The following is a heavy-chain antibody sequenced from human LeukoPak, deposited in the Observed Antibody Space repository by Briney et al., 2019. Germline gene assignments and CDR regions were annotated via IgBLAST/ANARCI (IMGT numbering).Heavy chain of an antibody. Sequence: PRASVTVSCKVSGYTLTELSMHWVRQAPGKGLEWMGGFDPEYGETVYAQKFQGRVTMTEDTSTDTAYMELSSLRSEDTAVYYCTTDIYSDWYRFDFWGQGNLVTVSS. D-gene: IGHD6-19*01. CDR3: TTDIYSDWYRFDF. CDR2: FDPEYGET. J-gene: IGHJ4*02. V-gene: IGHV1-24*01. CDR1: GYTLTELS.